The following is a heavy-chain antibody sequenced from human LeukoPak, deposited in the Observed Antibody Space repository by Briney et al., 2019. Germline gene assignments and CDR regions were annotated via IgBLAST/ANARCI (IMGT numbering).Heavy chain of an antibody. CDR1: GFTFSRYA. CDR3: ARDRAAIDY. J-gene: IGHJ4*02. V-gene: IGHV3-48*04. Sequence: AGGSLRLSCAASGFTFSRYAMNWVRQAPGKGLEWLSYISGSSDTIYHAESVKDRFIISRDNAKSSLYLQMNSLRVDDTAVYYCARDRAAIDYWGQGTLVTVSS. D-gene: IGHD5-18*01. CDR2: ISGSSDTI.